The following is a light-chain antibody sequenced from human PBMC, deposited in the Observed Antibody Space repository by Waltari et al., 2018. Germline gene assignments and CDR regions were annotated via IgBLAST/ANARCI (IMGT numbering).Light chain of an antibody. CDR2: GPD. V-gene: IGLV3-19*01. CDR1: SLRRYY. Sequence: SSDLTQDPSLSVALGQTVRITCQGDSLRRYYASWYQQRPGQAPILVLYGPDNRPSGITDRFSGSTSGNTASLTIPGAQAEDEADCYCHSRETFSTRLFGGGTRLTV. CDR3: HSRETFSTRL. J-gene: IGLJ2*01.